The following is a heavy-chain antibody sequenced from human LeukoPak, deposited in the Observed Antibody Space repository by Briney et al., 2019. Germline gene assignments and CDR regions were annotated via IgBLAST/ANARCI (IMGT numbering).Heavy chain of an antibody. CDR3: ARAGTVTTFDY. V-gene: IGHV1-69*01. Sequence: SVKVSCKASGGTFSSYAISWVRQAPGQGLEWMGGTIPIFGTANYAQKFQGRVTITADESTSTAYMELSSLRSDDTAVYYCARAGTVTTFDYWGQGTLVTVSS. CDR2: TIPIFGTA. J-gene: IGHJ4*02. D-gene: IGHD4-17*01. CDR1: GGTFSSYA.